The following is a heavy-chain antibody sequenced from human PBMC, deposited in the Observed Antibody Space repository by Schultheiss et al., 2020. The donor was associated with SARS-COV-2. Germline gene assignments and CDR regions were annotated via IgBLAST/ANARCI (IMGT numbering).Heavy chain of an antibody. CDR3: ARATYYDSLTGHSRADGWYFDL. Sequence: GGSLRLSCAASGFTFSSYAMHWVRQAPGKGLEWVAVISYDGSNKYYADSVKGRFTISRDNSKNTLYLQMNSLRVEDTAVYYCARATYYDSLTGHSRADGWYFDLWGRGTLVTVSS. CDR2: ISYDGSNK. CDR1: GFTFSSYA. D-gene: IGHD3-9*01. V-gene: IGHV3-30-3*01. J-gene: IGHJ2*01.